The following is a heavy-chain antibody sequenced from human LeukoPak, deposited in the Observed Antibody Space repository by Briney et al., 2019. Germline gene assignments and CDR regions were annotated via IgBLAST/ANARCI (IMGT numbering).Heavy chain of an antibody. CDR3: ARVGSLGRWELLYNWFDP. D-gene: IGHD1-26*01. V-gene: IGHV1-2*02. J-gene: IGHJ5*02. CDR2: INPNSGGT. CDR1: GGTFSSYA. Sequence: RASVKVSCKASGGTFSSYAISWVRQAPGQGLEWMGWINPNSGGTNYAQKFQGRVTMTRDTSISTAYMELSRLRSDDTAVYYCARVGSLGRWELLYNWFDPWGQGTLVTVSS.